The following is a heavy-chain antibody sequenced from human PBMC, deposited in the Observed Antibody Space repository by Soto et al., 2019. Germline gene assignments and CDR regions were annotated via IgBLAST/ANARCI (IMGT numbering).Heavy chain of an antibody. CDR2: IKQDGSEK. D-gene: IGHD2-8*01. CDR3: AKKEMARTGVPYYYDY. CDR1: GFTFSRYW. Sequence: PGGSLRLSCAASGFTFSRYWMSWVRQAPGKGLEWVANIKQDGSEKYFVDSVKGRFTISRDDSRNTLYLQMNGLRAEDTALYYCAKKEMARTGVPYYYDYWGQGILVTVSS. V-gene: IGHV3-7*05. J-gene: IGHJ4*02.